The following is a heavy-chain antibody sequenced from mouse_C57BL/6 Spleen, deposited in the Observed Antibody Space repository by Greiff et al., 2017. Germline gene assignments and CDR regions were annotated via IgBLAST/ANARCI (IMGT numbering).Heavy chain of an antibody. CDR2: IDPSDSYT. J-gene: IGHJ3*01. CDR3: ARCDYSNSAWFAY. V-gene: IGHV1-50*01. D-gene: IGHD2-5*01. Sequence: QVQLQQPGAELVKPGASVKLSCKASGYTFTSYWMQWVKQRPGQGLEWIGEIDPSDSYTNYNQKFKGKATLTVDTSSSTAYMQLSSLTSEDSAVYYCARCDYSNSAWFAYWGQGTLVTVSA. CDR1: GYTFTSYW.